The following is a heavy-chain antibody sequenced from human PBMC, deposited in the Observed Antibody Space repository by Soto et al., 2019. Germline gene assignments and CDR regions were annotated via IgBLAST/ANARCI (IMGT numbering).Heavy chain of an antibody. V-gene: IGHV1-18*01. CDR2: ISAYNGNT. D-gene: IGHD2-2*01. Sequence: GASVKVSCKASGYTFTSYGISWVRQAPGQGIERMGWISAYNGNTYYAQKLQGRVTMTTDISMSTAYLELRSLRSDDTVVYFCAIDGSDIVVVPAAMVHWFDPWGQGTLVTVSS. CDR3: AIDGSDIVVVPAAMVHWFDP. CDR1: GYTFTSYG. J-gene: IGHJ5*02.